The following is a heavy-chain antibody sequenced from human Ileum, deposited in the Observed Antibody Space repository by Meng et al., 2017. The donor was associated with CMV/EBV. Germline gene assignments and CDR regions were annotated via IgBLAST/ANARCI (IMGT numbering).Heavy chain of an antibody. CDR3: ARASPQRRFLSY. D-gene: IGHD3-3*01. Sequence: QVPLQQRGAGQLKPSETLSLVCAVHNSAFSDYYWTWIRQSPGKGLEWIGEINNRGSTNYNPSLKSRVTISIDTSRNQFSLKLTSMTAADTAVYYCARASPQRRFLSYWGQGTLVTVSS. J-gene: IGHJ4*02. CDR2: INNRGST. CDR1: NSAFSDYY. V-gene: IGHV4-34*01.